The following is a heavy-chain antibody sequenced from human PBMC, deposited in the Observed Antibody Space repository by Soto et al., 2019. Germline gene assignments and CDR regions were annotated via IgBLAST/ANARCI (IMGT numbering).Heavy chain of an antibody. J-gene: IGHJ6*02. V-gene: IGHV4-4*07. D-gene: IGHD6-13*01. Sequence: SETLSLACTVSGGSISSYYWSWIRQPAGKGLEWIGRIYTSGSTNYNPSLKSRVTMSVDTSKNQFSLKLSSVTAADTAVYYCARYGIAAAGTRHPADGYYYYGMDVRGQGTTVTVSS. CDR3: ARYGIAAAGTRHPADGYYYYGMDV. CDR2: IYTSGST. CDR1: GGSISSYY.